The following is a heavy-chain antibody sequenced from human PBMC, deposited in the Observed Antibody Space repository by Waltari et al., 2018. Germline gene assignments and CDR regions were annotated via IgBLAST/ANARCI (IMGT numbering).Heavy chain of an antibody. CDR3: IRYNEQNYCGMDV. J-gene: IGHJ6*02. V-gene: IGHV3-73*01. D-gene: IGHD1-20*01. CDR1: GFTFSDYA. CDR2: IRSKANRDAT. Sequence: EVQLVESGGGLVQPGGSLKLSCAVSGFTFSDYAIHWVRKASGKGVGWVGRIRSKANRDATAYAASVKGRFTISRDDSKNTAYLQMNSLKTEDTAVYYCIRYNEQNYCGMDVWGQGTTVTVSS.